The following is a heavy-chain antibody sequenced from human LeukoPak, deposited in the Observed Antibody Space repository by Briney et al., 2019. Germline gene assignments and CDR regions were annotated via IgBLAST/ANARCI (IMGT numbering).Heavy chain of an antibody. CDR2: INHSGST. J-gene: IGHJ4*02. V-gene: IGHV4-34*01. CDR3: ARGPHTGVNYYDSSGYYY. D-gene: IGHD3-22*01. CDR1: GGSFSGYY. Sequence: PSETLSLTCAVYGGSFSGYYWSWIRQPPGKGLEWIGEINHSGSTNYNPSLKSRVTISVDTSKNQFSLKLSSVTAADTAAYYCARGPHTGVNYYDSSGYYYWGQGTLVTVSS.